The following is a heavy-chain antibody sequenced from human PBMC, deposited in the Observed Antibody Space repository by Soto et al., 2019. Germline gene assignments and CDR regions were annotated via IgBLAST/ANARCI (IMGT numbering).Heavy chain of an antibody. CDR1: GFTFSSYA. CDR3: ARDLGYSGYVFDY. CDR2: IWYDGSNK. D-gene: IGHD5-12*01. Sequence: GALRLSCAASGFTFSSYAMHWVRQAPGKGLEWVAVIWYDGSNKYYADSVKGRFTISRDNSKNTLYLQMNSLRAEDTAVYYCARDLGYSGYVFDYWGQGTLVTVSS. V-gene: IGHV3-33*08. J-gene: IGHJ4*02.